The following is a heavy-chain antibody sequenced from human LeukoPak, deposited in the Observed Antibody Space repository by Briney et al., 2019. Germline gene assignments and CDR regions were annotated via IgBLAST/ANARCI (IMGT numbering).Heavy chain of an antibody. CDR1: GYTFTGYY. CDR3: ARVPRGSGSYYTINWFDP. Sequence: ASVKVSCKASGYTFTGYYMHWVRQAPGQGLEWMGWINPNSGGTNYAQKFQGRVTMTRDTSISTAYMELSRLRSDDTAVYYCARVPRGSGSYYTINWFDPWGQGTLVTVSS. CDR2: INPNSGGT. J-gene: IGHJ5*02. V-gene: IGHV1-2*02. D-gene: IGHD3-10*01.